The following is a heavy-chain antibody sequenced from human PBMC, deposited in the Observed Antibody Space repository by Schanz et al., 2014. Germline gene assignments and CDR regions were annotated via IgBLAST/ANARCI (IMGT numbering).Heavy chain of an antibody. V-gene: IGHV3-30*02. Sequence: QVQLVQSGGGVVQPGGSLRLSCAASGFTFTSYSMHWVRQAPGRGLEWVAFIRYDGSNKYYADSVKGRFTISRDNSKNTLYLQMNSLRAEDTAVYYCAKVGLYYYGSGFDYWGQGTLVTVSS. J-gene: IGHJ4*02. D-gene: IGHD3-10*01. CDR1: GFTFTSYS. CDR3: AKVGLYYYGSGFDY. CDR2: IRYDGSNK.